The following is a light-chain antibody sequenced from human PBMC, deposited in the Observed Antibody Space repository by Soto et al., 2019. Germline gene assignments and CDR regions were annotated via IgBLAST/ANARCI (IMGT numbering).Light chain of an antibody. CDR1: RSDVGAYNY. CDR3: SSFTSRLTFV. J-gene: IGLJ1*01. Sequence: QSALTQPASVSGSPGQSIAISCTGTRSDVGAYNYVSWYQQHPGKAPKLMISEVTNRPSGVSDRFSGSKSGNTASLTISGLQAEDEADYNCSSFTSRLTFVFGTGTKVTVL. V-gene: IGLV2-14*01. CDR2: EVT.